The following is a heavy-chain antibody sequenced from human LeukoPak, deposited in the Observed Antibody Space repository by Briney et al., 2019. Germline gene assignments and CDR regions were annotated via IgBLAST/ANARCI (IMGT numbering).Heavy chain of an antibody. Sequence: GGSLRLSCAASGFTFSSYSMNWVRQAPGKGLEWVSYISSSSSTIYYADSVKGRFTISRDNAKNSLYLQMNSLRAEDTAVYYCVYSSSSGYYYYYMDVWGKGTTVTVSS. D-gene: IGHD6-6*01. CDR2: ISSSSSTI. CDR1: GFTFSSYS. V-gene: IGHV3-48*01. CDR3: VYSSSSGYYYYYMDV. J-gene: IGHJ6*03.